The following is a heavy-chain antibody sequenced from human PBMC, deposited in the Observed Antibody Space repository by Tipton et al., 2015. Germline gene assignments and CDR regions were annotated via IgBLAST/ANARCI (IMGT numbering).Heavy chain of an antibody. D-gene: IGHD3-22*01. CDR3: AKDRVRDYYDSSGYYDY. J-gene: IGHJ4*02. CDR2: IRWNSGTI. CDR1: GFTFDDYA. Sequence: SLRLSCAASGFTFDDYAMHWVRQAPGKGLEWVSGIRWNSGTIGYANSVKGRFTISRDNAKNSLYLQMNSLRAEDTALYYCAKDRVRDYYDSSGYYDYWGQGTLVTVSS. V-gene: IGHV3-9*01.